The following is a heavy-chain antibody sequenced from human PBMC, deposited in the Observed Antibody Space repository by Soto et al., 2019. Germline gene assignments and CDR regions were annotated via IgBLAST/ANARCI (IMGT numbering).Heavy chain of an antibody. CDR1: EGTFSRYS. V-gene: IGHV1-69*01. CDR3: ARPYEGGYSSNHHYYYALDV. J-gene: IGHJ6*02. CDR2: IVPIFGTR. D-gene: IGHD3-22*01. Sequence: QVQLVQSGTEVKKPGSSVKVSCKISEGTFSRYSISWVRQAPGQGLEWMGGIVPIFGTRNYAQKFQDRVTITTDESATTAHMELSNLRSEDTAVYYCARPYEGGYSSNHHYYYALDVWGHGTAVTVSS.